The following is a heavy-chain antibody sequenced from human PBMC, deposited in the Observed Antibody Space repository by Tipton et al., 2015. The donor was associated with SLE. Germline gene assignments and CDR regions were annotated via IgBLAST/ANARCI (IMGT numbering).Heavy chain of an antibody. D-gene: IGHD5-24*01. CDR2: INPSGGST. CDR3: ARHPVAGYTYYMDV. Sequence: QSGPEVKKAGASVKVSCEASAYMFTSYYMHWVRQAPGQGLEWMGIINPSGGSTSYAQKFQGRVTMTTDTSTGTAYMELTSLNSDDTAIYYCARHPVAGYTYYMDVWGTGTTVTVSS. V-gene: IGHV1-46*01. J-gene: IGHJ6*03. CDR1: AYMFTSYY.